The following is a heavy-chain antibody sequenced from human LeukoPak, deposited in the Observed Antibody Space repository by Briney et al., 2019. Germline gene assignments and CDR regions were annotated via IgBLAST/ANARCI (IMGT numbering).Heavy chain of an antibody. Sequence: GASVKVSCKASGYTFTGYYMHWVRQAPGQELEWMGIINPSGGSTSYAQKFQGRVTMTRDMSTSTVYMELSSLRSEDTAVYYCARGGIQLWLHFDYWGQGTLVTVSS. CDR1: GYTFTGYY. CDR2: INPSGGST. CDR3: ARGGIQLWLHFDY. D-gene: IGHD5-18*01. V-gene: IGHV1-46*01. J-gene: IGHJ4*02.